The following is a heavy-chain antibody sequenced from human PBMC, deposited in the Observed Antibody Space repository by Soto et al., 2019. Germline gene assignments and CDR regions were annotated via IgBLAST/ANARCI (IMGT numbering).Heavy chain of an antibody. CDR3: ARGGIGYCSSTSCSPGGHYYYYYGMDV. D-gene: IGHD2-2*01. J-gene: IGHJ6*02. CDR2: ISYDGSNK. Sequence: GGSLRLSCAASGFSFSSYAMHWVRQAPGKGLEWVAVISYDGSNKYYADSVKGRFTISRDNSKNTLYLQMNSLRAEDTAVYYCARGGIGYCSSTSCSPGGHYYYYYGMDVWGQGTTVTVSS. CDR1: GFSFSSYA. V-gene: IGHV3-30-3*01.